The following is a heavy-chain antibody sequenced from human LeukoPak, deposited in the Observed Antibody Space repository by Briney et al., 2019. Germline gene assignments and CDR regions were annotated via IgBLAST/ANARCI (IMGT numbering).Heavy chain of an antibody. Sequence: PGGSLRLSCAASGFTFSDYYMSWIRQAPGKGLEWVSYISSSGSTIYYADSVKGRFTISRDNAKNSLYLQMNSLRAEDTAVYYCARDLYDYVWGSYRDYYFDYWGQGTLVTVSS. CDR3: ARDLYDYVWGSYRDYYFDY. J-gene: IGHJ4*02. D-gene: IGHD3-16*02. CDR1: GFTFSDYY. CDR2: ISSSGSTI. V-gene: IGHV3-11*01.